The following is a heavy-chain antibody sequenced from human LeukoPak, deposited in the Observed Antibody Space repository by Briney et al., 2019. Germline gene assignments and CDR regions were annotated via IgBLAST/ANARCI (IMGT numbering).Heavy chain of an antibody. D-gene: IGHD2-21*01. J-gene: IGHJ4*02. CDR2: IYHSGST. CDR3: ARQGGNWDY. CDR1: GYSISSGYY. Sequence: SETLSLTCAVSGYSISSGYYWGWIRQPPGEGLEWIGSIYHSGSTYYNPSLKSRVTISVDTSKNQFSLKLSSVTAADTAVYYCARQGGNWDYWGQGTLVTVSS. V-gene: IGHV4-38-2*01.